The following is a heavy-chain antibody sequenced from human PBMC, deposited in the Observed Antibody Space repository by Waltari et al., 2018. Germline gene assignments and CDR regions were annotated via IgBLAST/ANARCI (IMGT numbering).Heavy chain of an antibody. V-gene: IGHV1-2*06. CDR1: GYTFTGYY. Sequence: QVQLVQSGAEVKKPGASVKVSCKASGYTFTGYYMHWVRQAPGQGLEWMGRINPNSGGTNYAQKFQGRVTMTRDTSISTAYMELSRLRSDDTAVYYCAIHPQRVGVLNKDSSGWYVDYWGQGTLVTVSS. D-gene: IGHD6-19*01. CDR3: AIHPQRVGVLNKDSSGWYVDY. J-gene: IGHJ4*02. CDR2: INPNSGGT.